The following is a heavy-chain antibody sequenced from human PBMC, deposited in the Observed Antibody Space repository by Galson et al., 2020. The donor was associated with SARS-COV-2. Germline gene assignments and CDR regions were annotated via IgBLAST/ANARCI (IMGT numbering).Heavy chain of an antibody. V-gene: IGHV1-24*01. Sequence: ASVKVSCRVSGYSLTELSMHWVRQAPGKGLEWMGGVEPRNDETVYAQKFQGRVTMTEDKSTDTAYMELSSLRSDDTAIYHCATSLIVPTINGFDLWGQGTMVTVSS. J-gene: IGHJ3*01. CDR3: ATSLIVPTINGFDL. CDR1: GYSLTELS. CDR2: VEPRNDET. D-gene: IGHD5-12*01.